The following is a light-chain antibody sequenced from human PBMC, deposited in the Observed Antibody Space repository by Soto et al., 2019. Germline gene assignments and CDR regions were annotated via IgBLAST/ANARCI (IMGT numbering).Light chain of an antibody. V-gene: IGKV3-20*01. J-gene: IGKJ1*01. CDR3: QQYGSSPWT. CDR1: QGVSSS. CDR2: GAS. Sequence: EVVMTQSPATLSVSPGDTATLSCRASQGVSSSLAWYQQKPGQAPRLLIYGASSRATGIPDRFSGSGSGTDFTLTISRLEPEDFAVYYCQQYGSSPWTFGQGTKVDIK.